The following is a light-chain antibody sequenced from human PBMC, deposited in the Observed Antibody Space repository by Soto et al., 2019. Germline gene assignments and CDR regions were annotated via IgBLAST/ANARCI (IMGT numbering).Light chain of an antibody. CDR3: LQYYNDPRT. CDR2: GAS. J-gene: IGKJ2*01. V-gene: IGKV1-6*01. Sequence: AIQMTQSPSSLSASVGDRVTITCRASQDIRNELGWYQQKSGTAPKLLIYGASNLQSGVPSRFSGSGSGTDFTLTISSLQPEDFATYYCLQYYNDPRTFGQGTNLEI. CDR1: QDIRNE.